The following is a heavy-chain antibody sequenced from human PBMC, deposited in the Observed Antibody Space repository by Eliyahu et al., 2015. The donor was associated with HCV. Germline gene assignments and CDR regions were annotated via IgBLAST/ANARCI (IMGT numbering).Heavy chain of an antibody. V-gene: IGHV4-39*01. D-gene: IGHD6-19*01. CDR3: VGSGRYRAPDF. J-gene: IGHJ4*02. CDR2: FFYGGTT. Sequence: QLQLLESGPGLVRPSETLSLTCRVSHDSISSDSYYWGWIRQAPGRGLEWIGNFFYGGTTDFNPSLKRRATISVDTSKNQFSLKLTSVTTADTAVYYCVGSGRYRAPDFWGQGTLVTVPA. CDR1: HDSISSDSYY.